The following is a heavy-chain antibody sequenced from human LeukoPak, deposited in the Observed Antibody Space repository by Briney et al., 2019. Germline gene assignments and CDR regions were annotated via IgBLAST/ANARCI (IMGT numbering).Heavy chain of an antibody. CDR1: GGPFSGYY. CDR2: INHSGST. J-gene: IGHJ4*02. D-gene: IGHD5-12*01. Sequence: SETLSLTCAVYGGPFSGYYWSWIRQPPGKGLEWIGEINHSGSTNYNPSLKSRVTISVDTSKNQFSLKLSSVTAADPAVYYCARERWLRLDYWGQGTLVTVSS. V-gene: IGHV4-34*01. CDR3: ARERWLRLDY.